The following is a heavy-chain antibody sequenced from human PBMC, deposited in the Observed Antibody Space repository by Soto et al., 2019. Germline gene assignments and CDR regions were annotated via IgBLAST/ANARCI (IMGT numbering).Heavy chain of an antibody. CDR3: SREKAGTTSMDV. CDR1: GYTFTSYD. J-gene: IGHJ6*02. CDR2: MNPNSGNT. D-gene: IGHD1-1*01. V-gene: IGHV1-8*01. Sequence: QVQLVQSGAEVKKPGASVKVSCKASGYTFTSYDINWVRQATGQGLEWMGWMNPNSGNTGYAEKFQGRVTMTRNTSTLTAYMDLRRLRSEDADFYSRSREKAGTTSMDVWGQGTTVTVSS.